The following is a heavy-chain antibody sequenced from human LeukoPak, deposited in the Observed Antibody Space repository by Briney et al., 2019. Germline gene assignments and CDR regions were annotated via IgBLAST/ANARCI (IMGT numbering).Heavy chain of an antibody. CDR2: IYPGDSDT. J-gene: IGHJ4*02. D-gene: IGHD3-22*01. V-gene: IGHV5-51*01. Sequence: GESLQISCKGSGYSITSYWIGWVRLMPGKGLEWMGIIYPGDSDTRYSPSFQGQVTISADKSISTAYLQWSSLKASDTAMYYCARHTYYYDSSGYRPFDYWGQGTLVTVSS. CDR3: ARHTYYYDSSGYRPFDY. CDR1: GYSITSYW.